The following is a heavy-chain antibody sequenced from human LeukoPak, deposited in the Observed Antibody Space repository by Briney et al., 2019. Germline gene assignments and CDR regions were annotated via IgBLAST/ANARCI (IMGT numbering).Heavy chain of an antibody. J-gene: IGHJ4*02. CDR1: GYTFTGYY. CDR2: INPNSGGT. Sequence: VASVKVSCKASGYTFTGYYMHWVRQAPGQGLEWMGRINPNSGGTNYAQKFQGRVTMTRDTSISTAYMELSRLRSDDTAVYYCARVGSSWFYLDYWGQGTLVTVSS. CDR3: ARVGSSWFYLDY. D-gene: IGHD6-13*01. V-gene: IGHV1-2*06.